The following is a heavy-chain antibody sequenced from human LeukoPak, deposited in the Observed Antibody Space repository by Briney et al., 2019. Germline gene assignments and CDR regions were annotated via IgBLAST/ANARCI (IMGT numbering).Heavy chain of an antibody. V-gene: IGHV3-21*01. J-gene: IGHJ4*02. CDR2: ISSSSSYI. Sequence: PGGSLRLSCAASGFTFSSYSMNWVRQAPGKGLEWVSSISSSSSYIYYADSVKGRFTISRDNSKNTLYLQMNSLRAEDTAVYYCARDLYSSGPPADYWGQGTLVTVSS. D-gene: IGHD6-19*01. CDR1: GFTFSSYS. CDR3: ARDLYSSGPPADY.